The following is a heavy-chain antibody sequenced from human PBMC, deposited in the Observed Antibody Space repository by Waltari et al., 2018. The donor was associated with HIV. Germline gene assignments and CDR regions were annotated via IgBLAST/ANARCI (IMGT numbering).Heavy chain of an antibody. CDR2: FWRPGSN. CDR1: GYSISSGYC. Sequence: QVQLQESGPGLVKPSETLSLTCAVSGYSISSGYCWGWIRQPPGEGLEWIGSFWRPGSNDGDPSLKSRVTISGDTSKNQFALNVASVTAADTAVYVCARLPDSTSRVDYGGQGTLVTVSS. CDR3: ARLPDSTSRVDY. V-gene: IGHV4-38-2*01. D-gene: IGHD6-6*01. J-gene: IGHJ4*02.